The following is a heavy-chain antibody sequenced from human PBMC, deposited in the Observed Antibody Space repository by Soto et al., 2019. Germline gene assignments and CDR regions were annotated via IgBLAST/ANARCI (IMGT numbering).Heavy chain of an antibody. J-gene: IGHJ6*02. Sequence: SETLSLTCAVSGGSISSSNWWSWVRQPPGKGLEWIGEIYHSGSTNYNPSLKSRVTISVDKSKNQFSLKLSSVTAADTAVYYCARAEGIVVVPAAMDYYYYGMDVWGQGTTVTVSS. CDR1: GGSISSSNW. CDR3: ARAEGIVVVPAAMDYYYYGMDV. V-gene: IGHV4-4*02. D-gene: IGHD2-2*01. CDR2: IYHSGST.